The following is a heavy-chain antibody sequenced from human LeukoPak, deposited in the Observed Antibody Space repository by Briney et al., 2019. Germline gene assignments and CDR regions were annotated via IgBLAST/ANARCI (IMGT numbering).Heavy chain of an antibody. CDR1: GSTFNYW. V-gene: IGHV3-7*01. J-gene: IGHJ4*02. CDR3: ASRGDLSWFGALRH. Sequence: PGGSLRLSCVVSGSTFNYWMDWVRQPPGKGLEWVAFIKQDGSETYYVDSVKGRFTISRDNAKNSLYLQMTSLRSEDTAVYYCASRGDLSWFGALRHWSQGTRVTVSS. D-gene: IGHD3-16*02. CDR2: IKQDGSET.